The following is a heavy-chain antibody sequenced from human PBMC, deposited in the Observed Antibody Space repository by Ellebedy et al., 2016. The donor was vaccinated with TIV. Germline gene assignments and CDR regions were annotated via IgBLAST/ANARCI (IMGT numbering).Heavy chain of an antibody. CDR1: GFTFSDYS. D-gene: IGHD3-10*01. J-gene: IGHJ4*02. CDR2: VSYDNINQ. CDR3: ASGNSVAVSHYYSDN. V-gene: IGHV3-30*04. Sequence: PGGSLRLSCVASGFTFSDYSIHWVRQAPGKGLEWVALVSYDNINQYYADSVKGRFTVSRDNSKNTATLEMNGLRPEDTGFYFCASGNSVAVSHYYSDNWGQGTRVTVSS.